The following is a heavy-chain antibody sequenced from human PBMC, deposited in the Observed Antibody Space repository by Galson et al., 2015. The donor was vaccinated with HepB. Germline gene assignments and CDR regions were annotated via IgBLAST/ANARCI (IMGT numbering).Heavy chain of an antibody. J-gene: IGHJ5*01. CDR1: DASISSGGYF. Sequence: TLSLTCVVSDASISSGGYFWTWIRQHPGKGLEWIGYISFSGTTFSNPSLESRVTISVDTSKNQFSLQLSSVTTADTAVYYCARDGGYRNWFDFWGRGTVVTVSS. CDR3: ARDGGYRNWFDF. D-gene: IGHD1-1*01. CDR2: ISFSGTT. V-gene: IGHV4-31*11.